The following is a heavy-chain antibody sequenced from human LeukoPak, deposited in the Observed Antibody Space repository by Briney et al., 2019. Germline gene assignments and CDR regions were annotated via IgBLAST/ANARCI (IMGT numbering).Heavy chain of an antibody. Sequence: GASVKVSCKASGGTFSSYAISWVRQAPGQGLEWMGGIIPIFGTANYAQKFQGRVTITADESTSTAYMELSSLRSEDTAVYYCAKEPMMVYARDAFDIWGQGTMVTVSS. D-gene: IGHD2-8*01. CDR2: IIPIFGTA. V-gene: IGHV1-69*13. J-gene: IGHJ3*02. CDR1: GGTFSSYA. CDR3: AKEPMMVYARDAFDI.